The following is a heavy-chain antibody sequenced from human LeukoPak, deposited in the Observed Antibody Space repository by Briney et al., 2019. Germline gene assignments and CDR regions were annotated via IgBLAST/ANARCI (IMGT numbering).Heavy chain of an antibody. CDR2: IYYSGSA. Sequence: PSETLSLTCAVPGGSLSIENTHWGWIRHPPGNGLEWIGTIYYSGSAYNSPSFRNQVTISLNTSKNQFFLMLTSVDATATAIYHCAKHRDAYNCADAFDFWGQGTMVTVSS. D-gene: IGHD5-24*01. CDR1: GGSLSIENTH. J-gene: IGHJ3*01. V-gene: IGHV4-39*01. CDR3: AKHRDAYNCADAFDF.